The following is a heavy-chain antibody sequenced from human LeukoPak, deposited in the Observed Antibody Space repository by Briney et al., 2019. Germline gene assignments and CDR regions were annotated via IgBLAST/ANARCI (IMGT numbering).Heavy chain of an antibody. CDR3: AREPFYEVVPAVFDY. D-gene: IGHD2-2*01. CDR2: IYHSGST. Sequence: SETLSLTCTVSGYSISSGYYWGWIRQPPGKGLEWIGSIYHSGSTYYNPSLKSRVTISVDTPKNQFSLKLSSVTAADTAVYYCAREPFYEVVPAVFDYWGQGTLVTVSS. CDR1: GYSISSGYY. J-gene: IGHJ4*02. V-gene: IGHV4-38-2*02.